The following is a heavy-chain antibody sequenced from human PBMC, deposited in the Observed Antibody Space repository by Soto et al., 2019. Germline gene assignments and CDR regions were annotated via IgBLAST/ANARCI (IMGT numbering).Heavy chain of an antibody. J-gene: IGHJ2*01. CDR3: ANDGVHTPWYFDI. CDR2: IRGSGGTT. Sequence: EVQLLESGGGLVQPGGSLRLSCAASGFTFSSYAMSWVRQAPGKRLEWVSVIRGSGGTTYYADSVKGRFTISIDNSQNTQYVQTTRLSGDGTAVYYSANDGVHTPWYFDIWGRGTMVTVSS. D-gene: IGHD2-15*01. V-gene: IGHV3-23*01. CDR1: GFTFSSYA.